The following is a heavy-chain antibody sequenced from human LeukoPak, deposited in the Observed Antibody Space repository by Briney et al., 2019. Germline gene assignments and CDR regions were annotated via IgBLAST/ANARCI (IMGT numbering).Heavy chain of an antibody. Sequence: SETLSLTCAVSGGTLSSGGYSWSWIRQPPGKGLEWIGYIYHSGSTCYNPSLKSRVTISVDRSKNQFSLKLSSVTAADTAVYYCARALWGSGSVNWFDPWGQGTLVTVSS. D-gene: IGHD3-10*01. CDR3: ARALWGSGSVNWFDP. CDR1: GGTLSSGGYS. CDR2: IYHSGST. V-gene: IGHV4-30-2*01. J-gene: IGHJ5*02.